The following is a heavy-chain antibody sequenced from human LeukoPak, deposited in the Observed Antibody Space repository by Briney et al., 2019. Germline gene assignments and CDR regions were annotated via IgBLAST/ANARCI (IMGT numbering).Heavy chain of an antibody. D-gene: IGHD5-24*01. Sequence: GGSHTLYRPSSEVAVSSYSVNWVRQATGKGLEWVSSISSSSSYIYYADSVKGRFTISRDNAKNSLYLQMNSLRAEDTAVYYCARESNYGYWGQGTLVTVSS. J-gene: IGHJ4*02. V-gene: IGHV3-21*01. CDR1: EVAVSSYS. CDR3: ARESNYGY. CDR2: ISSSSSYI.